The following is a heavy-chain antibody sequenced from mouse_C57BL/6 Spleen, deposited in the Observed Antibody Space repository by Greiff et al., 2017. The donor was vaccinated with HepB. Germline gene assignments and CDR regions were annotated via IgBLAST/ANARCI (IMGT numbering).Heavy chain of an antibody. J-gene: IGHJ3*01. CDR1: GYAFSSYW. D-gene: IGHD2-5*01. CDR3: ARSGSNYVLAY. CDR2: IYPGDGDT. Sequence: QVQLKQSGAELVKPGASVKISCKASGYAFSSYWMNWVKQRPGKGLEWIGQIYPGDGDTNYNGKFKGKATLTADISSSTAYMQLSSLTSEDSAVYFCARSGSNYVLAYWGQGTLVTVSA. V-gene: IGHV1-80*01.